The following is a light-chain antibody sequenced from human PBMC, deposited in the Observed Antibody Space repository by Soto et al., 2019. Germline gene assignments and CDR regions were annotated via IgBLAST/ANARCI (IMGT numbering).Light chain of an antibody. CDR3: QQYGRSVT. CDR1: QSVSSGF. CDR2: GAS. Sequence: DIVLTQSPGTLSLSPGERATLSCRASQSVSSGFLAWYQQKPGQAPRLLIYGASSRATGIPDRFSGSGSGTDFTLTISRLEPEDFAVYYCQQYGRSVTFGGGTKVEIK. V-gene: IGKV3-20*01. J-gene: IGKJ4*01.